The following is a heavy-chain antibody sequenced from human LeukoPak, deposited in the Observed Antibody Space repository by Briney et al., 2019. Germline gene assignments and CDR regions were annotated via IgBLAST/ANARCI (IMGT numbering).Heavy chain of an antibody. CDR2: IRYDGSNK. D-gene: IGHD3-10*01. V-gene: IGHV3-30*02. CDR3: AMRGGSGSYYNMAFDI. CDR1: GFTFSSCG. J-gene: IGHJ3*02. Sequence: PGGSLRLSCAASGFTFSSCGMHWVRQAPGKGLEWVAFIRYDGSNKYYADSVKGRFTISRDNSKNTLYLQMNSLRAEDTAVYYCAMRGGSGSYYNMAFDIWGQGTMVTVSS.